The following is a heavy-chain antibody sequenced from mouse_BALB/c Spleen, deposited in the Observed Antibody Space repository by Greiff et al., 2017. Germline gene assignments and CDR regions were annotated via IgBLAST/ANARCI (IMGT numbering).Heavy chain of an antibody. CDR3: TRESTTVVDY. D-gene: IGHD1-1*01. CDR2: ISSGGSYT. J-gene: IGHJ2*01. CDR1: GFTFSSYT. Sequence: EVQGVESGGGLVKPGGSLKLSCAASGFTFSSYTMSWVRQTPEKRLEWVATISSGGSYTYYPDSVKGRFTISRDNAKNTLYLQMSSLKSEDTAMYYCTRESTTVVDYWGQGTTLTVSS. V-gene: IGHV5-6-4*01.